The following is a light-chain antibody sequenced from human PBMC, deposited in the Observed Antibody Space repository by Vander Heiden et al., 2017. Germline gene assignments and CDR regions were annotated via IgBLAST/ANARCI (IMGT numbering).Light chain of an antibody. V-gene: IGKV4-1*01. CDR3: RQDDNIPHT. CDR1: QSVLHSSNNKNF. Sequence: DIVMTQSPDSLAVSLGERATINCKSSQSVLHSSNNKNFLAWYQQKPGQPLKLLVYWASTRESGVPDRFSGSGSETDFTLTISSLQAEDVAVYYCRQDDNIPHTFGQGTKMEI. J-gene: IGKJ2*01. CDR2: WAS.